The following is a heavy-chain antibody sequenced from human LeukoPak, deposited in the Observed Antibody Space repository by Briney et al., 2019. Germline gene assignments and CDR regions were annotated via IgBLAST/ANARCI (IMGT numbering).Heavy chain of an antibody. CDR1: GDSVSSNSAA. Sequence: SQTLSLTCAISGDSVSSNSAAWNWIRQSPSRGLEWLGRTYYRSKWYNDYAVSVKSRITINPDTSKNQFSLQLNSVTPEDTAVYYCARAVVAYSSSWQKGVKSYYYYYYMDVWGKGTTVTVSS. CDR3: ARAVVAYSSSWQKGVKSYYYYYYMDV. D-gene: IGHD6-13*01. V-gene: IGHV6-1*01. CDR2: TYYRSKWYN. J-gene: IGHJ6*03.